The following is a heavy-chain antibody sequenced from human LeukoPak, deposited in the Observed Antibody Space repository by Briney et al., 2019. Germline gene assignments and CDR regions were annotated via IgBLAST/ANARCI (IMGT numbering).Heavy chain of an antibody. V-gene: IGHV3-23*01. Sequence: GGSLRLSCAASGFPFSSYAMIWVRQPPGKGLEWVSDISGSGDMTYYADSVKGRFTISRDNSKNTVYLQMNGPRAEDSAVYFCARSQTNAVYYYGMDVWGQGTTVTVSS. CDR3: ARSQTNAVYYYGMDV. CDR2: ISGSGDMT. CDR1: GFPFSSYA. J-gene: IGHJ6*02. D-gene: IGHD2-8*01.